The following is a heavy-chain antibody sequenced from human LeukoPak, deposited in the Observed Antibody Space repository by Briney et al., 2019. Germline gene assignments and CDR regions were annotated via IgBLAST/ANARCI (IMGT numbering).Heavy chain of an antibody. CDR1: GGSISSGSYY. V-gene: IGHV4-61*02. J-gene: IGHJ4*02. CDR2: IYTSGST. CDR3: ARLVPRYGSGSQSDY. Sequence: SETLSLTCTVSGGSISSGSYYWSWIRQPAGKGLEWIGRIYTSGSTNYNPSLKSRVTISVDTSKNQFSLKLSSVTAADTAVYYCARLVPRYGSGSQSDYWGQGTLVTVSS. D-gene: IGHD3-10*01.